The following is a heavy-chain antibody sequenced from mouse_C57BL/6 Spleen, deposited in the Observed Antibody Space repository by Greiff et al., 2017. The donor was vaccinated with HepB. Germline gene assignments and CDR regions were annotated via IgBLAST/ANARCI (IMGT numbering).Heavy chain of an antibody. CDR3: ARDYDGYKYYFDY. D-gene: IGHD2-3*01. CDR2: ISDGGSYT. V-gene: IGHV5-4*03. CDR1: GFTFSIYA. Sequence: EVKVVESGGGLVKPGGSLKLSCAASGFTFSIYAMSWVRQTPEKRLEWVATISDGGSYTYYPDNVKGRFTISRDNAKNNLYLQMSHLKSEDTAMYYCARDYDGYKYYFDYWGQGTTLTVSS. J-gene: IGHJ2*01.